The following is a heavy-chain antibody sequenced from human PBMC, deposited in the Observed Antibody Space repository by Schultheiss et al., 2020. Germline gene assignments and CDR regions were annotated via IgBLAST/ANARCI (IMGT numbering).Heavy chain of an antibody. CDR2: IYSGGTT. Sequence: GGSLRLSCAASGFIVSSSYMSWVRRAPGKGLEWVSVIYSGGTTYYADSVKGRFTISRDNAKNSLYLQMNSLRAEDTAVYYCARGLVTEHFDYWGQGTLVTVSS. CDR1: GFIVSSSY. J-gene: IGHJ4*02. CDR3: ARGLVTEHFDY. D-gene: IGHD2-21*02. V-gene: IGHV3-53*01.